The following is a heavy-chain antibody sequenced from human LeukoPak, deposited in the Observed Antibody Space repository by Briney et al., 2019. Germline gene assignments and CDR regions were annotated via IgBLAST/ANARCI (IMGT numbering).Heavy chain of an antibody. J-gene: IGHJ4*02. D-gene: IGHD3-16*01. CDR3: ARDQVLAGTSYYFDY. CDR2: ISSSSSTI. V-gene: IGHV3-48*01. CDR1: GFAFSDDS. Sequence: PGGSLRLSCVASGFAFSDDSMNWVRQPPGKGLEWVSYISSSSSTIYYTDSVKGRFTISRDNAKNSLYLQMNSLRAEGTAVYYCARDQVLAGTSYYFDYWGQGTLVTVSS.